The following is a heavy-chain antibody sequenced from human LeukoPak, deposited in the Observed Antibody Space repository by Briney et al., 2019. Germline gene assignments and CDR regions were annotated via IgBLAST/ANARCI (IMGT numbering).Heavy chain of an antibody. CDR1: GGSISSYY. CDR2: IYTSGST. J-gene: IGHJ6*02. D-gene: IGHD3-22*01. CDR3: ARDWYYYDSSGYWWDV. Sequence: PSETLSLTCTVSGGSISSYYWSWIRQPAGKGLEWIGRIYTSGSTNYNPSLKSRVTMSVDTSKNQFSLKLSSVTAADTAVYYCARDWYYYDSSGYWWDVWGQGTTATVSS. V-gene: IGHV4-4*07.